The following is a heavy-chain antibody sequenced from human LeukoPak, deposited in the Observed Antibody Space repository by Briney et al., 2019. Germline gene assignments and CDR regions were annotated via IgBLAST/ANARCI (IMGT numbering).Heavy chain of an antibody. J-gene: IGHJ6*02. CDR2: INHSGST. Sequence: SETLSLTCAVYGGSFSGYYWSWIRQPPGKGLEWIGEINHSGSTNYNPSLKSRVTISVDTSKNQFSLKLSSMTAADTAVYYCARSRSSLYVWGQGTTVTVSS. CDR3: ARSRSSLYV. V-gene: IGHV4-34*01. CDR1: GGSFSGYY. D-gene: IGHD2-15*01.